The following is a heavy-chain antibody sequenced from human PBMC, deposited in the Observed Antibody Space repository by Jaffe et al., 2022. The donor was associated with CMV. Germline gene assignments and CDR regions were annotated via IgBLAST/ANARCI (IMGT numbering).Heavy chain of an antibody. J-gene: IGHJ4*02. V-gene: IGHV1-2*02. CDR2: INPNSGGT. Sequence: QVQLVQSGAEVKKPGASVKVSCKASGYTFTGYYMHWVRQAPGQGLEWMGWINPNSGGTNYAQKFQGRVTMTRDTSISTAYMELSRLRSDDTAVYYCARANPRLEYYDILTGYQDYWGQGTLVTVSS. CDR1: GYTFTGYY. D-gene: IGHD3-9*01. CDR3: ARANPRLEYYDILTGYQDY.